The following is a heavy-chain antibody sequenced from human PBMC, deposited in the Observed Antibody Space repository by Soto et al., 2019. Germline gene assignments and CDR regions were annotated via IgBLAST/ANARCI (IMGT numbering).Heavy chain of an antibody. CDR2: ISAYSGDT. J-gene: IGHJ5*02. CDR1: GYSFTNYP. D-gene: IGHD6-13*01. CDR3: AREVLSRYSSSWYNWFDP. V-gene: IGHV1-18*01. Sequence: ASVKVSCKASGYSFTNYPIAWVRRAPGQGLEWMGWISAYSGDTNYAQKLQGRVTMTTDTSTSTAYMELRSLRSDDTAVYYCAREVLSRYSSSWYNWFDPWGQGTLVTVSS.